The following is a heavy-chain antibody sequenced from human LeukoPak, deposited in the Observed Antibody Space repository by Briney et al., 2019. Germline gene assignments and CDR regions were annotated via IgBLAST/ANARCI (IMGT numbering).Heavy chain of an antibody. CDR2: IWYDGSNK. CDR3: ARELNGYGYYFFDY. J-gene: IGHJ4*02. D-gene: IGHD3-16*01. V-gene: IGHV3-33*01. CDR1: GFSFSSYG. Sequence: GGSLRLSCAGSGFSFSSYGMHWVRQAPGKGLEWVAVIWYDGSNKYYADSVKGRFTISRDNSKNTLYLQMNGLGAEDTAVYYCARELNGYGYYFFDYWGPGTLVTVSS.